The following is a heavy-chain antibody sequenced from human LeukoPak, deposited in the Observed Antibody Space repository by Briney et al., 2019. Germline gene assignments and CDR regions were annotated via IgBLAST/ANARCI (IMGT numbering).Heavy chain of an antibody. CDR3: AKDPNGDYIGTFDI. V-gene: IGHV3-30-3*01. CDR1: GFTFSSYA. CDR2: ISYDGSNK. Sequence: PGRSLRLSCAASGFTFSSYAMHWVRQAPGKGLEWVAVISYDGSNKYYADSVKGRFTISRDNSKNTLYLQMNSLRAEDTAVYFCAKDPNGDYIGTFDIWGQGRMVTVSS. J-gene: IGHJ3*02. D-gene: IGHD4-17*01.